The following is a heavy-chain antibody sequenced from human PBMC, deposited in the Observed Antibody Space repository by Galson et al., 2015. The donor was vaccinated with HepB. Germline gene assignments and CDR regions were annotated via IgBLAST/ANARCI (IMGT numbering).Heavy chain of an antibody. CDR1: GFTFSSYG. D-gene: IGHD1-20*01. CDR2: IWYDGSNK. CDR3: ARGSIQGYNWNGESWFDP. V-gene: IGHV3-33*01. Sequence: SLRLSCAASGFTFSSYGMHWVRQAPGKGLEWVAVIWYDGSNKYYADSVKGRFTISRDNSKNTLYLQMNSLRAEDTAVYYCARGSIQGYNWNGESWFDPWGQGTLVTVSS. J-gene: IGHJ5*02.